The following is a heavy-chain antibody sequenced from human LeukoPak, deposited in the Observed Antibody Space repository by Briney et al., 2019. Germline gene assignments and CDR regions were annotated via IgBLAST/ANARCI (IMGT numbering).Heavy chain of an antibody. Sequence: GGSLRLSCAASGFTFSSYAMHWVRQAPGRGLEYVSVISTTRGSTYYANSVKGRFTISRDNSKNTLYLQMNSLRAEDTAVYYCAVTPGPLAYYYYYYMDVWGKGTTVTISS. J-gene: IGHJ6*03. CDR1: GFTFSSYA. CDR3: AVTPGPLAYYYYYYMDV. CDR2: ISTTRGST. D-gene: IGHD4-17*01. V-gene: IGHV3-64*01.